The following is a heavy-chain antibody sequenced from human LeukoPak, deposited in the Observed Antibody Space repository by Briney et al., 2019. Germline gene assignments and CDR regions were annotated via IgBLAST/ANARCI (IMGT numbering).Heavy chain of an antibody. CDR2: IYYSGST. D-gene: IGHD4-23*01. V-gene: IGHV4-39*07. J-gene: IGHJ2*01. Sequence: SETLSLTCTVSRGSISSSSYYWGWIRQPPGKGLEWIGSIYYSGSTYYNPSLKSRVTISVDTSKNQFSLKLSSVTAADTAVYYCARGAVASAFPAHTWYFDLWGRGTLVTVSS. CDR1: RGSISSSSYY. CDR3: ARGAVASAFPAHTWYFDL.